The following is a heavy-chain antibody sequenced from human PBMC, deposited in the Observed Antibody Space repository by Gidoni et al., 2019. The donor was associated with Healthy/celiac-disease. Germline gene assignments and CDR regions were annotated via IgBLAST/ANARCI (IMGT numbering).Heavy chain of an antibody. Sequence: QVQLVESGGGVVQPGRSLRLSCAASGFTFSSYGMHWVRQAPGKGLEWVAVIWYDGSNKYYADSVKGRFTISRDNSKNTLYLQMNSLRAEDTAVYYCARDLKIVATIRPLGYWGQGTLVTVSS. CDR2: IWYDGSNK. V-gene: IGHV3-33*01. CDR3: ARDLKIVATIRPLGY. CDR1: GFTFSSYG. J-gene: IGHJ4*02. D-gene: IGHD5-12*01.